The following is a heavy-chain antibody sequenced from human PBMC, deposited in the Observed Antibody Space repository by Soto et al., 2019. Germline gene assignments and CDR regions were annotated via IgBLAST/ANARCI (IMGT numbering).Heavy chain of an antibody. J-gene: IGHJ6*02. CDR2: IKSKTDGGTT. D-gene: IGHD4-17*01. V-gene: IGHV3-15*07. CDR3: TSHLYGDYDGFANLYYYYGMDV. Sequence: PGGSLRLSCAASGFTFSNAWMNWVRQAPGKGLEWVGRIKSKTDGGTTDYAAPVKGRFTTSRDDSKNTLYLQMNSLKTEDTAVYYCTSHLYGDYDGFANLYYYYGMDVWGQGTTVTVSS. CDR1: GFTFSNAW.